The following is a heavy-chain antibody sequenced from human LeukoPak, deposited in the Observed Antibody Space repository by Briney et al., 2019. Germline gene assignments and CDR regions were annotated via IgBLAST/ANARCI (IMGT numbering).Heavy chain of an antibody. D-gene: IGHD4-17*01. CDR1: GMSITSRHY. CDR2: IYYIGST. V-gene: IGHV4-59*11. J-gene: IGHJ4*02. CDR3: ARPSYGDYEPFGY. Sequence: SETLSLTCSVSGMSITSRHYWSWIRQPPGKGLEWIGYIYYIGSTNYNPSLKSRLTISLDTSKNQFSLKLSSVTAADTAVYYCARPSYGDYEPFGYWGQGTLVTVSS.